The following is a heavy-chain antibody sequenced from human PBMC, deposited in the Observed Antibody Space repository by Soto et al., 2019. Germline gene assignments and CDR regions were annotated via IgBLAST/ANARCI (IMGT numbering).Heavy chain of an antibody. CDR3: ASRYYDSSGYFSFQH. D-gene: IGHD3-22*01. V-gene: IGHV4-59*08. Sequence: QVQLQESGPGLVKPSETLSLTCTVSGGSISSYYWSWIRQPPGKGLEWIGYIYYSGSTNYNPSLRTRVSSXXVXSXXQVPLQLSSVTAADTAVYYCASRYYDSSGYFSFQHWGQGTLVTVSS. CDR1: GGSISSYY. J-gene: IGHJ1*01. CDR2: IYYSGST.